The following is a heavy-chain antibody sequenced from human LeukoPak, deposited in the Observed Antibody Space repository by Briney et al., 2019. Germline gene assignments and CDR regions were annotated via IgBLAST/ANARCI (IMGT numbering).Heavy chain of an antibody. CDR2: IIPILGIA. V-gene: IGHV1-69*04. J-gene: IGHJ4*02. D-gene: IGHD4-17*01. Sequence: SVKVCCKASGGSFSSYAISWVRQAPGQGLEWIGRIIPILGIANYAQKFQGRVTITADKSTSTAYMELSSLRSEDTAVYYCASQSRGVTVTYLPNWGQGTLVTVSS. CDR3: ASQSRGVTVTYLPN. CDR1: GGSFSSYA.